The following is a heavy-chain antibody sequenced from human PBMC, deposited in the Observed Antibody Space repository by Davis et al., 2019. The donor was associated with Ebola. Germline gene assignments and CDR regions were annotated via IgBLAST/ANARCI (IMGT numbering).Heavy chain of an antibody. J-gene: IGHJ6*02. CDR1: GYTFTSYD. Sequence: ASVKVSCKASGYTFTSYDINWVRQATGQGLEWMGWMNPNSGNTGYAQKFQGRVTITADESTSTAYMELSSLRSEDTAVYYCARDIPNYYGSGSYGMDVWGQGTTVTVSS. V-gene: IGHV1-8*01. D-gene: IGHD3-10*01. CDR2: MNPNSGNT. CDR3: ARDIPNYYGSGSYGMDV.